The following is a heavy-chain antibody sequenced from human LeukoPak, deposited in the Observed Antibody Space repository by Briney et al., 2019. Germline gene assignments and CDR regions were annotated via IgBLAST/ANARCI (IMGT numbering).Heavy chain of an antibody. CDR1: GFTVSSNY. Sequence: GGSLRLSCAASGFTVSSNYMSWVRPAPGKGLEWVSVIYSGGSTYYADSVKGRFTISRDNSKNTLYLQMNSLRAEDTAVYYCAVSDYGDDGWVYWGQGTLVTVSS. J-gene: IGHJ4*02. V-gene: IGHV3-53*01. D-gene: IGHD4-17*01. CDR3: AVSDYGDDGWVY. CDR2: IYSGGST.